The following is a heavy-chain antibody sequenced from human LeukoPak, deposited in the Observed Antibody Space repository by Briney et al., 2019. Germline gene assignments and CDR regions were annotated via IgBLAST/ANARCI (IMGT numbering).Heavy chain of an antibody. CDR1: GGSISSSSYY. CDR3: ARAVAGIFDY. V-gene: IGHV4-39*01. Sequence: PSETLPLTCTVSGGSISSSSYYWGWVRQPPGKGLEWIGTIYYSGSTYYNPSLKSRVTISVDTSKNQFSLKLSSVTAADTAVYYCARAVAGIFDYWGQGTLVTVSS. D-gene: IGHD6-19*01. J-gene: IGHJ4*02. CDR2: IYYSGST.